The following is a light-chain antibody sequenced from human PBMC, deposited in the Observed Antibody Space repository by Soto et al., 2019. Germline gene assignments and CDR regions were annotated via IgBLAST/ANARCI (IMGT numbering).Light chain of an antibody. J-gene: IGKJ4*01. Sequence: EIVLTQSPDTLSLSPGERATLSCRASQSVSSALLAWYQQKPGQAPRLLIYRASTRATGIPDRFTGSGSGIDFTLTISRLEPEDVAVYYCQQYESSPLTFGGGTKVEIK. CDR1: QSVSSAL. CDR2: RAS. CDR3: QQYESSPLT. V-gene: IGKV3-20*01.